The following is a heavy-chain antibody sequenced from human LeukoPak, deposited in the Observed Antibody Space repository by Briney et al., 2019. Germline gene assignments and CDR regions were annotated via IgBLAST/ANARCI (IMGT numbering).Heavy chain of an antibody. V-gene: IGHV3-23*01. CDR3: AKDVGKWESLHFFDY. CDR1: GFTLSTNA. D-gene: IGHD1-26*01. CDR2: ISGSGAST. Sequence: TGGSLRLSCLTSGFTLSTNAMSWVRQAPGKGLEWISGISGSGASTYYADSVKGQFTISRDDSRNTLYLQMNSLRGDDTAVYYSAKDVGKWESLHFFDYWGQGTLVTVSS. J-gene: IGHJ4*02.